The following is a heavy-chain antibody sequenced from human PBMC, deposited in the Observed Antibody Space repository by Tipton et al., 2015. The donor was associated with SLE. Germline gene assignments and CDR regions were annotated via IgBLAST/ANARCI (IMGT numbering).Heavy chain of an antibody. D-gene: IGHD6-13*01. CDR1: GGSISNLY. CDR3: ATGSGRYLVDQ. Sequence: TLSLTCTVSGGSISNLYWSWIRQSAGGGLGWIGRIYTTGSTNYNPSLKSRVTMSLDTSKKQFFLNLRSVTAADTAVYYCATGSGRYLVDQWGQGTLVTVSS. J-gene: IGHJ4*02. CDR2: IYTTGST. V-gene: IGHV4-4*07.